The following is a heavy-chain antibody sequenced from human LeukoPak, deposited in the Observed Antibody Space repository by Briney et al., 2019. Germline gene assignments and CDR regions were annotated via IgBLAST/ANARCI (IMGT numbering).Heavy chain of an antibody. V-gene: IGHV1-18*01. J-gene: IGHJ4*02. Sequence: VASVKVSCKASGYTFTDYYMCWVRQAPGQGLEWMGWISTYNGNTNYAQKLQGRVTMTTDTSTSTAYMELRSLRSDDTAVYYCARAYYDSSAFDYWGQGTLVTVSS. D-gene: IGHD3-22*01. CDR1: GYTFTDYY. CDR2: ISTYNGNT. CDR3: ARAYYDSSAFDY.